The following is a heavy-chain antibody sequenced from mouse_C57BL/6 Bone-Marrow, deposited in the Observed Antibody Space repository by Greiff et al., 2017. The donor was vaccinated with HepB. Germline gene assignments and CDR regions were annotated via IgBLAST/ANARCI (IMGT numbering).Heavy chain of an antibody. J-gene: IGHJ4*01. Sequence: QVQLQQPGAELVKPGASVKMSCKASGYTFTSYWITWVKQRPGQGLEWIGDIYPGSGNTYYNEKFKGKATLTADKSSSTAYMELRSLTSEDSAVYFCARFTTVVEDAMDYWGQGTSVTVSS. CDR2: IYPGSGNT. CDR1: GYTFTSYW. CDR3: ARFTTVVEDAMDY. D-gene: IGHD1-1*01. V-gene: IGHV1-55*01.